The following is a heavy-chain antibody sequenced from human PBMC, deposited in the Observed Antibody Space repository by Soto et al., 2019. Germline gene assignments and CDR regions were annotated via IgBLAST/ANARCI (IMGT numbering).Heavy chain of an antibody. CDR2: ISSTRNTI. CDR3: ARDKDYSIDY. CDR1: GFTFSRFS. J-gene: IGHJ4*02. D-gene: IGHD4-4*01. Sequence: EVQLVESGGGLVQPGGSLRLSCAASGFTFSRFSLNWVRQAPGKGLEGVSYISSTRNTIYYADSVKGRFTISRDLAKNSLYLQMNNLRDEDTAVYYCARDKDYSIDYWGQGTLVTVSS. V-gene: IGHV3-48*02.